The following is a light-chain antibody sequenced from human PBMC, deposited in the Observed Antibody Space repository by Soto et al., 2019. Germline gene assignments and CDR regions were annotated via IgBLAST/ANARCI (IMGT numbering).Light chain of an antibody. CDR3: QQYHKWPIT. CDR1: QSVNSN. CDR2: RAS. V-gene: IGKV3-15*01. J-gene: IGKJ5*01. Sequence: EIVMTQSPAPLSVSPGEGATLSCRARQSVNSNLAWYRHKPGQAPRLLIYRASTRAAGLPDRFSGSGSGTEFTLTISSLQSEDFAVYYCQQYHKWPITFGQGTRLEIK.